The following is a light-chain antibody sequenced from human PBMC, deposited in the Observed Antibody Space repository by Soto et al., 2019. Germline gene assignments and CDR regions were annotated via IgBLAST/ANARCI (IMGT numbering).Light chain of an antibody. CDR3: AAWDDSLNGYV. V-gene: IGLV1-44*01. CDR2: SNS. J-gene: IGLJ1*01. CDR1: TSNIGGNT. Sequence: QSVLTQPPSASGTPGQRVTISCSGSTSNIGGNTVNWYQQLPGTAPKIRIYSNSQRPSGVPDRFSGSKSGTSASLAISGFQSEDEADYYCAAWDDSLNGYVFGAGTRSPS.